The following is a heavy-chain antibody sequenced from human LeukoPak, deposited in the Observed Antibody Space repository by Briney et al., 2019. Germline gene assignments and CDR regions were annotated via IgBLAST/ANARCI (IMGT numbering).Heavy chain of an antibody. Sequence: SETPSLTCTVSGGSISSSSYYWGWIRQPPGKGLEWIGSIYYSGSTYYNPSLKSRVTISVDTSKNQFSLKLSSVTAADTAVYYCARVIRGVRSQNWFDPWGQGTLVTVSS. J-gene: IGHJ5*02. CDR2: IYYSGST. V-gene: IGHV4-39*07. CDR3: ARVIRGVRSQNWFDP. CDR1: GGSISSSSYY. D-gene: IGHD3-10*01.